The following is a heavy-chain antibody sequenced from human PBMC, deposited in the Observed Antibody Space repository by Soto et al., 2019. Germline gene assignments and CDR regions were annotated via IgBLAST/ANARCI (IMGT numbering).Heavy chain of an antibody. Sequence: EVQLVESGGGLVQPGGSLRLSCAASGFTFSSYWMHWVRQAPGKGLVWVSRINSDGSSTSYADSVKGRFTISRDNAKNTLYLQMNSLRAEDTAVYYCAREWELLYYYYGMDVLGQGTTVTVSS. CDR3: AREWELLYYYYGMDV. J-gene: IGHJ6*02. CDR1: GFTFSSYW. V-gene: IGHV3-74*01. CDR2: INSDGSST. D-gene: IGHD1-26*01.